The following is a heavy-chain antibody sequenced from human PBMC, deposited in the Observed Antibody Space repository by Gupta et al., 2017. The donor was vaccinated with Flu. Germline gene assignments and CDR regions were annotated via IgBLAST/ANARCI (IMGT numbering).Heavy chain of an antibody. Sequence: QVQLVQSGAEVKKPGASVKVSCKVSGYTFRSYAIHWVRQAPGQRLEWMGWINADNGNTRYSQKFQGRVTITRDTFASTVHMELGSLTSEDTAVYYCASETQLWPQNWFDPWGQGTLVTVSS. V-gene: IGHV1-3*01. CDR3: ASETQLWPQNWFDP. CDR2: INADNGNT. J-gene: IGHJ5*02. CDR1: GYTFRSYA. D-gene: IGHD1-1*01.